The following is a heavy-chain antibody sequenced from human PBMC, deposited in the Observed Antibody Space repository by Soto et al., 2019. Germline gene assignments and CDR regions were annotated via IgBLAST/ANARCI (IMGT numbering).Heavy chain of an antibody. CDR3: ARDGAYCISTSCYLNWFDP. CDR2: IYYSGST. V-gene: IGHV4-59*01. D-gene: IGHD2-2*01. CDR1: GGSISSYY. Sequence: SETLSLTCTVSGGSISSYYWSWIRQPPGKGLEWIGYIYYSGSTNYNPSLKSRVTISVDTSKNQFSLKLSSVTAADTAVYYCARDGAYCISTSCYLNWFDPWGQGTLVTVSS. J-gene: IGHJ5*02.